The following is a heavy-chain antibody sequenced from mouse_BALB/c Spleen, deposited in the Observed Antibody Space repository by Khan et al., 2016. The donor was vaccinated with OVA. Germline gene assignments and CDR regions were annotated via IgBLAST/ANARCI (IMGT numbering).Heavy chain of an antibody. D-gene: IGHD2-10*01. CDR3: ARPYYGNWFPY. CDR1: GYSITSDYA. Sequence: EVQLQESGPGLVKPSQSLSLTCTVTGYSITSDYAWTWIRQFPGNNLEWMGYIHYSGTTSYNPSLKGRISITRDTSKNQFFLQLNSVTTEDTATYYCARPYYGNWFPYWGQGTLVTVSA. V-gene: IGHV3-2*02. J-gene: IGHJ3*01. CDR2: IHYSGTT.